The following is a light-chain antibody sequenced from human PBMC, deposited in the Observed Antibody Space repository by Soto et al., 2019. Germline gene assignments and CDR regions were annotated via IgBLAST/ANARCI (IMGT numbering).Light chain of an antibody. CDR3: QHYLNYPIT. J-gene: IGKJ5*01. CDR1: QTFXCG. Sequence: IQMTQSPSPLSPSLEDRITSNCRASQTFXCGGAWFQQXXGXXPXXXXYKASTLKTGGPSRFSGSGSGTEFTRTISSLQPEDFATYYGQHYLNYPITFGQGTRLDIK. CDR2: KAS. V-gene: IGKV1-5*03.